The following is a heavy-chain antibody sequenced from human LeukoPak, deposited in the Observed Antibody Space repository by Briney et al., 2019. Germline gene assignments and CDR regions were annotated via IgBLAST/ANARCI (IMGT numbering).Heavy chain of an antibody. CDR2: ISGSGGST. Sequence: PGGSLRLSCAASGFTFSSYTMNWVRQAPGKGLEWVSAISGSGGSTYYADSVKGRFTISRDNSKNTLYLQMNSLRAEDTAVYYCAKSPRWLIDYWGQGTLVTVSS. V-gene: IGHV3-23*01. CDR3: AKSPRWLIDY. CDR1: GFTFSSYT. J-gene: IGHJ4*02. D-gene: IGHD3-9*01.